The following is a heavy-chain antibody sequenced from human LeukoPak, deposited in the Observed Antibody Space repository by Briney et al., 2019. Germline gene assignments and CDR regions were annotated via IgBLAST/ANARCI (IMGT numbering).Heavy chain of an antibody. J-gene: IGHJ2*01. CDR3: ARCGYSRPKGTYWYFDL. V-gene: IGHV4-34*01. Sequence: SETLSLTCAVYGGSFSGYYWSWIRQPPGKGLEWIGEINHSGSTNYNPSLKSRVTISVDTSKNQFSLKLSSVTAADTAVYYCARCGYSRPKGTYWYFDLWGRGTLVTVSS. CDR1: GGSFSGYY. CDR2: INHSGST. D-gene: IGHD3-22*01.